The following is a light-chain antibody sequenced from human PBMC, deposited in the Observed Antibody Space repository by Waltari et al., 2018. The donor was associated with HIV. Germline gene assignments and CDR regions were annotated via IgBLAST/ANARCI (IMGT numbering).Light chain of an antibody. J-gene: IGLJ1*01. V-gene: IGLV2-23*01. CDR1: SSDVGSYNL. CDR2: EGS. CDR3: CSYAGTSPYV. Sequence: QSALTQPASVSGSPGQSITISCTGPSSDVGSYNLVSWYQQHPGKAPKLMIYEGSKRPSGVSNRVSGSKSGNTASLTISGLQAEDEADYYCCSYAGTSPYVFGTGTKVTVL.